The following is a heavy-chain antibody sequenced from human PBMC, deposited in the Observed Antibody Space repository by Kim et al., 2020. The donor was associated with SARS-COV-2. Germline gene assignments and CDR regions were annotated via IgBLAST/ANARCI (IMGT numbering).Heavy chain of an antibody. D-gene: IGHD3-10*01. CDR3: ARGVSVRGVFDY. J-gene: IGHJ4*02. V-gene: IGHV6-1*01. Sequence: DYAVSVKSRITINPDTSKHQFSLQLNSVTPEDTAVYYCARGVSVRGVFDYWGQGTLVTVSS.